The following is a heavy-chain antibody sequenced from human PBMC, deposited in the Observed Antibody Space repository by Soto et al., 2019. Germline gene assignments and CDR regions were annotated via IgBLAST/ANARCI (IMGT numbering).Heavy chain of an antibody. Sequence: SVQVSCKASGGTFSSYAISWVRQAPGQGLEWMGGIIPIFGTANYAQKFQGRVTITADKSTSTAYMELSSLRSEDTAVYYCARDGLSVYYDSSGYYSNWFDPWGQGTLVTVSS. V-gene: IGHV1-69*06. CDR3: ARDGLSVYYDSSGYYSNWFDP. J-gene: IGHJ5*02. D-gene: IGHD3-22*01. CDR2: IIPIFGTA. CDR1: GGTFSSYA.